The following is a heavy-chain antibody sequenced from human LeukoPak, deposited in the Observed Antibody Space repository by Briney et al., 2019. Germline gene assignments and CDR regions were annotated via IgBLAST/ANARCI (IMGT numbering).Heavy chain of an antibody. V-gene: IGHV4-59*12. CDR3: ARELIYDSRIDY. Sequence: PSETLSLTCTVSGGSISSYYWSWIRQPPGKGLEWIGYIYYSGSTYYNPSLKSRVTISVDTSKSQFSLKLSSVTAADTAVYYCARELIYDSRIDYWGQGTLVTVSS. CDR2: IYYSGST. J-gene: IGHJ4*02. D-gene: IGHD3-22*01. CDR1: GGSISSYY.